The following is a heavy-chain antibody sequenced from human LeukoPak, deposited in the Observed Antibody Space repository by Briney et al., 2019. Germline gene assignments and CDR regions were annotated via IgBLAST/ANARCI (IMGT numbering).Heavy chain of an antibody. Sequence: GGSLRLSCAASGFTFSSYAMSWVRQAPGKGLEWVSAISGSGGSTYYADSVKGRFTISRDNSKNTLYLQMNSLRAEDTAVYYCAKDLGGTIFGVVIPPYFDYWGQGTLVTVSS. V-gene: IGHV3-23*01. CDR3: AKDLGGTIFGVVIPPYFDY. D-gene: IGHD3-3*01. CDR2: ISGSGGST. J-gene: IGHJ4*02. CDR1: GFTFSSYA.